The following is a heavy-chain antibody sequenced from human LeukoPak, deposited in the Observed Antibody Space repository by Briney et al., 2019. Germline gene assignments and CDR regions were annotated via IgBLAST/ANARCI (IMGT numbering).Heavy chain of an antibody. J-gene: IGHJ3*02. Sequence: GASVKVSCKASGYTFTSYGISWVRQAPGQGLEWMGWISAYNGNTNYAQKLQGRVTMTTVTSTSTAYMGLRSLRSDDTAVYYCARDADYYGSGSSSDAFDIWGQGTMVTVSS. CDR2: ISAYNGNT. CDR3: ARDADYYGSGSSSDAFDI. CDR1: GYTFTSYG. D-gene: IGHD3-10*01. V-gene: IGHV1-18*01.